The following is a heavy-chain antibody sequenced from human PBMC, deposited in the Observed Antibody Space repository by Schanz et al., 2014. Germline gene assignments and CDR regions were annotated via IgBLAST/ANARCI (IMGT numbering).Heavy chain of an antibody. CDR3: ARDRVQYSSGWYSDS. J-gene: IGHJ4*02. CDR2: INQDGSDK. V-gene: IGHV3-7*01. Sequence: EVQLVESGGGLLQPGGSLRLSCAASGFTFGTFWMSWVRQAPGKGLEWVANINQDGSDKSYVDSVKGRFTISRDNAKNSLYLQMSSLRAEDTAVYYCARDRVQYSSGWYSDSWGQGTLVTVSS. CDR1: GFTFGTFW. D-gene: IGHD6-19*01.